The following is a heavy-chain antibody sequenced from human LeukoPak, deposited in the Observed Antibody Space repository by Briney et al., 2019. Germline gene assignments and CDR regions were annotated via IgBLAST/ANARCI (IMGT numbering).Heavy chain of an antibody. D-gene: IGHD3-10*01. CDR1: GFTFSSYG. Sequence: PGGSLRLSCAASGFTFSSYGMHWVRQAPGKGLEWVAVIWYDGSNKYYADFVKGRFTISRDNSKNTLYLQMNSLRAEDTAVYYCARVRLVRTVGSPFDYWGQGTLVTVSS. CDR2: IWYDGSNK. CDR3: ARVRLVRTVGSPFDY. J-gene: IGHJ4*02. V-gene: IGHV3-33*01.